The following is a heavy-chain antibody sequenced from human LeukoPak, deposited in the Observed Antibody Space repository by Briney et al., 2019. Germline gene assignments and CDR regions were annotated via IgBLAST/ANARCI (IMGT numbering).Heavy chain of an antibody. CDR2: IYYSGST. V-gene: IGHV4-59*01. CDR3: ARQKWYSSSWYYFDY. CDR1: GGSISSYY. J-gene: IGHJ4*02. Sequence: SETLSLTCTVSGGSISSYYWSWIRQPPGKGLEWIGYIYYSGSTNYNPSLKSRVTISVDTSKNQFSLKLSSVTAADTAVYYCARQKWYSSSWYYFDYWGQGTLVTVSS. D-gene: IGHD6-13*01.